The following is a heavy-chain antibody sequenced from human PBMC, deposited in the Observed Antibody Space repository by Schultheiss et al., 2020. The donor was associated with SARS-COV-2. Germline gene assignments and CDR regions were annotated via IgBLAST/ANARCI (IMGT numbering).Heavy chain of an antibody. V-gene: IGHV3-48*04. CDR3: ARGERWLQSDY. J-gene: IGHJ4*02. CDR1: GFTFSNFA. Sequence: GGEMRISCAASGFTFSNFAMSWVRQAPGKGLEWVSYISSSGSTIYYADSVKGRFTISRDNAKNSLYLQMNSLRAEDTAVYYCARGERWLQSDYWGQGTLVTVSS. CDR2: ISSSGSTI. D-gene: IGHD5-24*01.